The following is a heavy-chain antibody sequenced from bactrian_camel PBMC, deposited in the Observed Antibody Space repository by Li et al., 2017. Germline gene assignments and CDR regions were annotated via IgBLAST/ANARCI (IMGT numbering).Heavy chain of an antibody. CDR3: TRETQWVRYHEMAEY. CDR1: GITFSRHD. D-gene: IGHD3*01. V-gene: IGHV3S40*01. Sequence: VQLVESGGGLVQPGESLRLSCVASGITFSRHDMSWVRQAPGKEVEWVAGITSLPSLFRAASYADSVKGRFISSRDNSKNTVYQQLNGLKSEDTAMYYCTRETQWVRYHEMAEYWGQGTQVTVS. CDR2: ITSLPSLFRAA. J-gene: IGHJ4*01.